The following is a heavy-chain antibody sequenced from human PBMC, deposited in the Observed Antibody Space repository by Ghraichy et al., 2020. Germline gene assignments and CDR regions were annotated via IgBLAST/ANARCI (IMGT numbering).Heavy chain of an antibody. J-gene: IGHJ4*02. D-gene: IGHD2-2*03. V-gene: IGHV1-24*01. CDR1: GYTLTELS. Sequence: ASVKVSCKVSGYTLTELSMHWVRQAPGKGLEWMGGFDPEDDETIYAQKFQGRVTMTEDTSTDTANMEMSSLRYEDTAVYYCATLDLGPFDYWGQGTLVTVSS. CDR3: ATLDLGPFDY. CDR2: FDPEDDET.